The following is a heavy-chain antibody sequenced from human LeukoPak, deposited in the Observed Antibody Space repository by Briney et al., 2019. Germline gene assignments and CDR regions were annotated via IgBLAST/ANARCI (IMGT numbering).Heavy chain of an antibody. J-gene: IGHJ1*01. CDR2: ICYDGSEQ. CDR3: AREGDSRWGELSP. Sequence: GGSLRLSCAATGFTFSTYAIHGVRQAPGKELEGVAVICYDGSEQYYADSVKGRFIISRDHYKSPSDLQMNSLRAEDTGVYYCAREGDSRWGELSPWGQGTLVTVSA. CDR1: GFTFSTYA. V-gene: IGHV3-33*01. D-gene: IGHD3-16*02.